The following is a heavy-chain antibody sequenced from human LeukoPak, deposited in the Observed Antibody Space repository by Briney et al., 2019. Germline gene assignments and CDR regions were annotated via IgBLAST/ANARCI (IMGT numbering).Heavy chain of an antibody. CDR2: ISYDGSNK. V-gene: IGHV3-30*18. J-gene: IGHJ4*02. CDR3: AKDRHSSGWKSYFDY. D-gene: IGHD6-19*01. Sequence: GRSLRLSCAASGFTFSSYGMHWVRQAPGKGLEWVAVISYDGSNKYYADSVKGRFTISRDNSKNTLYLQMNSLRAEDTAVYYCAKDRHSSGWKSYFDYWGQGTLVTVSS. CDR1: GFTFSSYG.